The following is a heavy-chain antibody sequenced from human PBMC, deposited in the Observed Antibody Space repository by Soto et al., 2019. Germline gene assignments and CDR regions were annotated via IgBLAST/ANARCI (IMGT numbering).Heavy chain of an antibody. CDR2: IIPIFGTA. Sequence: QVQLVQSGAEVKKPGSSVKVSCKASGGTFSSYAISWVRQAPGQGLEWMGGIIPIFGTANYAQKFQGRVSIAADESRSTAYMELSSLRSEDTAVYYCAGGGYSSGWYDWFDPWGQGTLVSVSS. V-gene: IGHV1-69*01. CDR1: GGTFSSYA. D-gene: IGHD6-19*01. CDR3: AGGGYSSGWYDWFDP. J-gene: IGHJ5*02.